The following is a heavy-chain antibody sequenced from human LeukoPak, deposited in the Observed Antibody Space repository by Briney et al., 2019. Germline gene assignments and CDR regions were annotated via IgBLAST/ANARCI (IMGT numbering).Heavy chain of an antibody. J-gene: IGHJ5*02. CDR2: ISSSGSTI. Sequence: PGGSLRLSCAASGFTFSDYYMSWIRQAPGKGLEWVSYISSSGSTIYYADSVKGRFTISRDNAKNSLYLQMNSLRAEDTAVYYCARDQLPSVRDISNNWFDPWGQGTLVTVSP. CDR3: ARDQLPSVRDISNNWFDP. V-gene: IGHV3-11*04. D-gene: IGHD2-15*01. CDR1: GFTFSDYY.